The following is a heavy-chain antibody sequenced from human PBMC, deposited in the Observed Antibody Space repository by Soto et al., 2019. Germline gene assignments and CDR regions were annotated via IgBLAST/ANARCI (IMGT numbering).Heavy chain of an antibody. V-gene: IGHV1-46*03. J-gene: IGHJ4*02. Sequence: GASVQVSCKASGNTFTSYYMHWVRQAPGQGLEWMGIINPSGGSTSYAQKFQGRVTMTRDTSTSTVYMELSSLRSEDTAVYYCARAKYYDFWSGYLGPLFYWGQGTLVTVSS. CDR3: ARAKYYDFWSGYLGPLFY. D-gene: IGHD3-3*01. CDR1: GNTFTSYY. CDR2: INPSGGST.